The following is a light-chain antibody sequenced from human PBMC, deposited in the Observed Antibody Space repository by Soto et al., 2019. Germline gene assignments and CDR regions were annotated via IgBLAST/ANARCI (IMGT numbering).Light chain of an antibody. J-gene: IGKJ4*01. V-gene: IGKV1-39*01. Sequence: DIQMTQSPSSLSASVGDRVTITCRACQSISSSLNWYQQKPGKAPKLLIYAASSLHSGVPSRFSGSGSGTDFTLTISSLPPEDVATYYCQQSYSTPPTFGGGTKVEIK. CDR3: QQSYSTPPT. CDR1: QSISSS. CDR2: AAS.